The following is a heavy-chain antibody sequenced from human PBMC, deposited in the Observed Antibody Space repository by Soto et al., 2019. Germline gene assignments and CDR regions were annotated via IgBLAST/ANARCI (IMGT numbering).Heavy chain of an antibody. V-gene: IGHV1-18*01. D-gene: IGHD6-13*01. J-gene: IGHJ4*02. CDR3: GRDLGQQLFDY. CDR1: GYTFTSYG. CDR2: ISGYNGNK. Sequence: QVQLVQSGAEVNKPGASVRVSCKASGYTFTSYGISWVRQAPRQGLEWMGWISGYNGNKKYAQKPQGRVSMTKDTSTSTAYMELRSLRSDDTAVYYCGRDLGQQLFDYWGQGTLVTVSS.